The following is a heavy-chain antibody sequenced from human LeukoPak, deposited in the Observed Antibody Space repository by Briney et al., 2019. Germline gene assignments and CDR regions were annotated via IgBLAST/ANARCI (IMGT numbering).Heavy chain of an antibody. CDR1: GFTFDDYA. Sequence: PGRSLRLSCAASGFTFDDYAMHWVRQAPGKGLEWVSGISWDSGSIGYADSVKGRFTISRDNAKNSLYLQMNSLRAEDTAVYFCVRDVGYFHFDSWGQGILVTGSS. J-gene: IGHJ4*02. CDR3: VRDVGYFHFDS. CDR2: ISWDSGSI. V-gene: IGHV3-9*01. D-gene: IGHD1-1*01.